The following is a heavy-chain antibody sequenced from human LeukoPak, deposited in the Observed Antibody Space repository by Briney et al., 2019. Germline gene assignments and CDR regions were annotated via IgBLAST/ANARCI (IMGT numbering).Heavy chain of an antibody. CDR2: INWNGGST. Sequence: GGSLRLSCAASGFTFDDYGMSWVRQAPGKGLEWVSGINWNGGSTGYADSVKGRFTISRDNAKNSLYLQMNSLRAEDTALYYCARAVVVPAAIGDYYYHYYMDVWGKGTTVTVSS. J-gene: IGHJ6*03. D-gene: IGHD2-2*01. V-gene: IGHV3-20*04. CDR3: ARAVVVPAAIGDYYYHYYMDV. CDR1: GFTFDDYG.